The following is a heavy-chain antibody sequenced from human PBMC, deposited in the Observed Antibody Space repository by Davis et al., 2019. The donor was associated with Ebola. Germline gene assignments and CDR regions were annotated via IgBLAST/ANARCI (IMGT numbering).Heavy chain of an antibody. CDR2: IIPILGIA. D-gene: IGHD6-19*01. CDR3: ARDLRGWYSFDY. V-gene: IGHV1-69*04. CDR1: GGTFSSYA. J-gene: IGHJ4*02. Sequence: AASVKVSCKASGGTFSSYAISWVRQAPGQGLEWMGRIIPILGIANYAQKFQGRVTITADKSTSTAYMELSSLRSEDTAVYYCARDLRGWYSFDYWGQGTLVTVSS.